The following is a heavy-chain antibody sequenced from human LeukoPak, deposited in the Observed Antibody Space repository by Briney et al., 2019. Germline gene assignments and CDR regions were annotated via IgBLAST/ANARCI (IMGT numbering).Heavy chain of an antibody. J-gene: IGHJ4*02. CDR3: ARAGYTISYYSLDY. CDR2: IYTTGTT. Sequence: SETLSLTCTVSGGSINSYYWGWIRQPAGEGLEGIGRIYTTGTTSYNPSLKSRVTISVDTSKNQFYLKLTSVTAADTAMYYCARAGYTISYYSLDYWGQGSLVTVSS. V-gene: IGHV4-4*07. CDR1: GGSINSYY. D-gene: IGHD1-26*01.